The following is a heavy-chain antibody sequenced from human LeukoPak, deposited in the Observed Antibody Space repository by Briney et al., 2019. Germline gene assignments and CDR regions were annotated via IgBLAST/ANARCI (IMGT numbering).Heavy chain of an antibody. CDR3: ARGSGSYYYGY. CDR2: INHSGST. Sequence: SETLSLTCAVYGGSFSGYYWSWIRQPPGKGLEWIGEINHSGSTNYNPSLKSRVTISVDTSKNQFPLKLSSVTAADTAVYYCARGSGSYYYGYWGQGTLVTVSS. V-gene: IGHV4-34*01. D-gene: IGHD1-26*01. J-gene: IGHJ4*02. CDR1: GGSFSGYY.